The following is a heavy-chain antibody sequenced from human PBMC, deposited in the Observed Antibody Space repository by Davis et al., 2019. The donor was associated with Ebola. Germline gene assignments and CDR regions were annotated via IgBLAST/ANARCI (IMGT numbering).Heavy chain of an antibody. CDR2: IIPIFGTP. V-gene: IGHV1-69*06. Sequence: SVKVSCKASGGTFSSYAISWVRQAPGQGLEWMGGIIPIFGTPNYAQKFQGRVTITADKSTSTAYMELRSLRSDDTAVYYCARDRAYSSSPRYNWFDPWGQGTLVTVSS. CDR1: GGTFSSYA. J-gene: IGHJ5*02. D-gene: IGHD6-6*01. CDR3: ARDRAYSSSPRYNWFDP.